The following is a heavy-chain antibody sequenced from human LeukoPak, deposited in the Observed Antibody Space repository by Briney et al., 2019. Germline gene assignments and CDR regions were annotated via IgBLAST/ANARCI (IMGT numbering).Heavy chain of an antibody. D-gene: IGHD3-22*01. Sequence: GGSLRLSCAASGFTFSSYAMSWVRQAPGKGLEWVSAISGSGGSTYYADSVKGRFTISRDNSKNTLYLQMNSLRAEDTSVYYCAKDRHYYDSSGYYPDYWGQGTLVTVSS. J-gene: IGHJ4*02. V-gene: IGHV3-23*01. CDR3: AKDRHYYDSSGYYPDY. CDR2: ISGSGGST. CDR1: GFTFSSYA.